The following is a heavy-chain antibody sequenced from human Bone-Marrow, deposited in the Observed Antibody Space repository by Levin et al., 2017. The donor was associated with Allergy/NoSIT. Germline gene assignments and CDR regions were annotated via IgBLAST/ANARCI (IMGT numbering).Heavy chain of an antibody. CDR2: IYSDDSI. CDR1: GFTVNKND. D-gene: IGHD4/OR15-4a*01. CDR3: ARGYGGNAGGN. Sequence: LSLTCAASGFTVNKNDMHWVRQAPGKRLEWVSIIYSDDSIYYADSVKGRFTISRDISKNTLDLQMNSLRVDDTALYYCARGYGGNAGGNWGQGTLVVVSS. V-gene: IGHV3-53*01. J-gene: IGHJ4*02.